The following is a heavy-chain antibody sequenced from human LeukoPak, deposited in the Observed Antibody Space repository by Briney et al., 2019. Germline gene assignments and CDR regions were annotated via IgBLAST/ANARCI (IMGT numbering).Heavy chain of an antibody. J-gene: IGHJ4*02. CDR3: ARVFVGGEYYYDSSGYFL. CDR1: GFTFSSYW. D-gene: IGHD3-22*01. CDR2: IKQDGSEK. V-gene: IGHV3-7*01. Sequence: SGGSLRLSCAASGFTFSSYWMSWVRQAPGKGLEWVANIKQDGSEKYYVNSVKGRFTISRDNAKNSLYLRMNSLRAEDTAVYYCARVFVGGEYYYDSSGYFLWGQGTLVTVSS.